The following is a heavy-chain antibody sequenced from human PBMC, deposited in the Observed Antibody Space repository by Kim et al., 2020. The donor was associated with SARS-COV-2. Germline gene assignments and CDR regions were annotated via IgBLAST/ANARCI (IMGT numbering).Heavy chain of an antibody. CDR1: GGSISSYY. CDR2: IYYSGST. D-gene: IGHD1-26*01. CDR3: ARHEAPGDSGSYSDEYWFDP. Sequence: SETLSLTCTVSGGSISSYYWSWIRQPPGKGLEWIGYIYYSGSTNYNPSLKSRVTISVDTSKNQFSLKLSSVTAADTAVYYCARHEAPGDSGSYSDEYWFDPWGQGTLVTVSS. V-gene: IGHV4-59*08. J-gene: IGHJ5*02.